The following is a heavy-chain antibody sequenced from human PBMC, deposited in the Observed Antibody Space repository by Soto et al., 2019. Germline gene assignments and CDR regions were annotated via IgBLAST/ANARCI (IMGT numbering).Heavy chain of an antibody. CDR1: AGSISSYY. D-gene: IGHD1-1*01. CDR3: ARTLNVGLSYFDY. CDR2: IYYSGST. Sequence: PSETLSLSCTVSAGSISSYYRSWIRQPPGKGLEWIGYIYYSGSTNYSPSLKSRVTISVDTSKNQFSLKLSSVTAADTAVYYCARTLNVGLSYFDYWGQGTLVTVSS. J-gene: IGHJ4*02. V-gene: IGHV4-59*01.